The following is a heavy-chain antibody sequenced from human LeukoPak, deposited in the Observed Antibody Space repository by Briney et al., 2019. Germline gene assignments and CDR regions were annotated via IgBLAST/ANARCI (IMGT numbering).Heavy chain of an antibody. CDR1: GFTFSSYA. D-gene: IGHD3-10*01. V-gene: IGHV3-23*01. CDR3: AKSGLLWFRELWGALSFDS. CDR2: ISGSGGST. Sequence: GGSLRLSCAASGFTFSSYAMSWVRQAPGKGLEWVSAISGSGGSTYYADSVKGRFTISRDNSKNTLYLRMNSLRAEDTAVYYCAKSGLLWFRELWGALSFDSWGQGTLVTVSS. J-gene: IGHJ4*02.